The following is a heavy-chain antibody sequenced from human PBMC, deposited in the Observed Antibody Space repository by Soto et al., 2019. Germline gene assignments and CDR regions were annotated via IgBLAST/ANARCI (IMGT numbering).Heavy chain of an antibody. J-gene: IGHJ4*01. CDR2: VSSDGETK. CDR1: GFTLSAYG. Sequence: QVRLVESGGGVVQPGRSLRLSCVASGFTLSAYGIHWVRQAPGKGLEWVGVVSSDGETKYYADAVKGRFTISRDNSKNTMYLQMASLRPEDTAVYYCAKEIEVAGDLDYWGHGTLVTVFS. V-gene: IGHV3-30*18. D-gene: IGHD6-19*01. CDR3: AKEIEVAGDLDY.